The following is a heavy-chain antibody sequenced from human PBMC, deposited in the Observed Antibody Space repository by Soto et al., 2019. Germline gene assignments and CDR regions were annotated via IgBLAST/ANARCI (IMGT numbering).Heavy chain of an antibody. V-gene: IGHV1-24*01. CDR1: GYTLTELS. Sequence: ASVKVSCKGSGYTLTELSMHWVRQAPGKGLEWMGGFDPEDGETIYAQKFQGRVTMTEDTSTDTANMELSSLRSEDTAVYYCATGLYYYDTSGNYWGQGTLVTVSS. CDR3: ATGLYYYDTSGNY. J-gene: IGHJ4*02. CDR2: FDPEDGET. D-gene: IGHD3-22*01.